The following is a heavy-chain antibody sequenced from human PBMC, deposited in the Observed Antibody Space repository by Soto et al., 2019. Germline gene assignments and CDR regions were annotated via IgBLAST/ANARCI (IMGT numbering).Heavy chain of an antibody. D-gene: IGHD3-10*01. CDR3: ARGPYYNGSGVVSYFDY. J-gene: IGHJ4*02. CDR2: ISSSSSTI. Sequence: SGGSLRLSCAASGVTFSSYSMNWVRQAPGKGLEWVSYISSSSSTIYYADSVKGRFTISRDNAKNSLYLQMNSLRAEDTAVYYCARGPYYNGSGVVSYFDYWGQGTLVTVSS. V-gene: IGHV3-48*01. CDR1: GVTFSSYS.